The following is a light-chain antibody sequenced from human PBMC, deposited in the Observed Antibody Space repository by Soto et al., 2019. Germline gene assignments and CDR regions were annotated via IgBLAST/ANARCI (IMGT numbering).Light chain of an antibody. J-gene: IGKJ4*01. Sequence: EIVVTQSPATLSVSPGERATLSCRASQSVSSNLAWFQQKPGQAPRLLIYDASTRATGVPARFSGSRSGTEFTLTNSSLQSADLASYYSKHYNSRSSLTFGGGTKVEIK. CDR2: DAS. CDR1: QSVSSN. V-gene: IGKV3-15*01. CDR3: KHYNSRSSLT.